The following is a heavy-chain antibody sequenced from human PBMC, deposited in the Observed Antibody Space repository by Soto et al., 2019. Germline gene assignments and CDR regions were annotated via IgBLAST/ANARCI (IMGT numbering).Heavy chain of an antibody. J-gene: IGHJ4*02. CDR3: AKPFTIFGVVIIVFDY. V-gene: IGHV3-23*01. CDR1: GFTFSSYA. CDR2: ISGSGGST. D-gene: IGHD3-3*01. Sequence: PGGSLRLSCAASGFTFSSYAMSWVRQAPGKGLEWVSAISGSGGSTYYADSVKGRFTISRDNSKNTLYLQMNSLRAEDTAVYYCAKPFTIFGVVIIVFDYWGQGTLVTVPS.